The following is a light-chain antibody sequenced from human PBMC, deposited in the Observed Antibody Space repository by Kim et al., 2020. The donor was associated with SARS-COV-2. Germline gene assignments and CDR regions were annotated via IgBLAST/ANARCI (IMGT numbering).Light chain of an antibody. Sequence: PVERAPRSCRASQSVSRSYLAWYQQKPAQAPRLLLYGASSRATGIPDRFSGSGSGTDFTLTISRLEPEDFAVYYCQQRTTWPPGLTFGGGTKLEI. CDR1: QSVSRSY. J-gene: IGKJ4*01. CDR2: GAS. V-gene: IGKV3D-20*02. CDR3: QQRTTWPPGLT.